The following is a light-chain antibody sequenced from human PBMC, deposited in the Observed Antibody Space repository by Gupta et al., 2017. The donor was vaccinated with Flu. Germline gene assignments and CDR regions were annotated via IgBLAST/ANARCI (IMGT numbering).Light chain of an antibody. V-gene: IGKV1-17*01. CDR3: LQHNTYPLT. CDR1: QGIRNE. J-gene: IGKJ5*01. CDR2: AAS. Sequence: GDRGTITCRASQGIRNELGWYQQKPGKAPRPLIYAASRLQSGVPSRFSGGGSGTEFTLTISSLQPEDFATYYCLQHNTYPLTFGQGTRLEIK.